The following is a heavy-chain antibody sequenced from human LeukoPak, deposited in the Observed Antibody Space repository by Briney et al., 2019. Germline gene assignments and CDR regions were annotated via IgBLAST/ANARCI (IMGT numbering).Heavy chain of an antibody. J-gene: IGHJ6*02. D-gene: IGHD3-3*01. CDR2: ITGSGGST. Sequence: HSGGSLRLSCAASGFTFSSHAMGWVRQAPGKGLEWVSSITGSGGSTYYGDSVKGRFTISRDNSENTLYLQMNSLRAEDTAVYYCAKDGGGSLEWLPPMDVWGQGTTVTVSS. V-gene: IGHV3-23*01. CDR3: AKDGGGSLEWLPPMDV. CDR1: GFTFSSHA.